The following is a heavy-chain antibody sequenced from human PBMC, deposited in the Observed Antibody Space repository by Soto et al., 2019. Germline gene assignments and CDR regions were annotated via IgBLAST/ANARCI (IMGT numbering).Heavy chain of an antibody. Sequence: QVQLQQWGAGLLKPSETLSLTCAVYGGSFSGYYWSWIRQPPGKGLEWIGEINHSGSTNYNPSLKGGVAMSGDTSKNQFSRELGAVTAAGTAVYYCARGRKPPGTYGRAAAGRSAFDIWGQGTMVTVSS. CDR2: INHSGST. D-gene: IGHD6-13*01. V-gene: IGHV4-34*01. CDR1: GGSFSGYY. CDR3: ARGRKPPGTYGRAAAGRSAFDI. J-gene: IGHJ3*02.